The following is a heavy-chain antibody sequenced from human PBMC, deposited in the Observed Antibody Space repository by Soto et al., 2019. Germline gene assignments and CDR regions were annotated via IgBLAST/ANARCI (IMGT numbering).Heavy chain of an antibody. CDR3: ARVRGTAGKRYFDY. Sequence: SETLSLTCTVSGGSMTAYYWNWMRQPPGKGLQWIGYTYYSGSTTYNPSLKSRVTISVDSSKNQFSLKLDSVTPADTAVYYCARVRGTAGKRYFDYWGPGTLVTVSS. CDR1: GGSMTAYY. D-gene: IGHD6-13*01. J-gene: IGHJ4*02. CDR2: TYYSGST. V-gene: IGHV4-59*01.